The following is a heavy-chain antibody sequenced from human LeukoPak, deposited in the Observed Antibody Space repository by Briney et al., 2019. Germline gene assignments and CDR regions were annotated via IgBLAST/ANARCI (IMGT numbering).Heavy chain of an antibody. V-gene: IGHV1-2*06. CDR2: INPNSGGT. CDR1: GYTFTGYY. Sequence: GASVKVSCKASGYTFTGYYMHWVRQAPGQGLEWMGRINPNSGGTNYAQKFQGRVTMTRDTSISTAYMELSRLRSDDTAVYYCARGVVVVPAAPSPGYYYGMDVWGQGTTVTVSS. D-gene: IGHD2-2*01. J-gene: IGHJ6*02. CDR3: ARGVVVVPAAPSPGYYYGMDV.